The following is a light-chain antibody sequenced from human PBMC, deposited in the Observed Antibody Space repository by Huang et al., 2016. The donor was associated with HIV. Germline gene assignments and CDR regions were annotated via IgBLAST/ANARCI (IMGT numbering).Light chain of an antibody. V-gene: IGKV3-15*01. CDR2: GAS. Sequence: EIVMTQSPATLSVSPGERATLPCRASQSVSSNLAWYQQKPGQAPRPLLYGASTRASDIPARVSGSGSGTEFTLTISILQSEDFAVYYCQQYNNWPPLITFGQGTRLEIK. CDR3: QQYNNWPPLIT. J-gene: IGKJ5*01. CDR1: QSVSSN.